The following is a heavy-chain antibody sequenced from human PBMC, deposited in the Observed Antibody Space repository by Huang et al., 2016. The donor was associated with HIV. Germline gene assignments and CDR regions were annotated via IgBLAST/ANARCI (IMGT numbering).Heavy chain of an antibody. Sequence: QVQLVQSGAEVRKPGSSVRVSCTASGGSFSRDVRSWVRQAPGTGLEWMGGIIPGSETTNYAQNFQGRVAMTADESTRTVYMELMRLRSDDTAVYYCAKVGSGSSYFYYYMDVWGKGTTVTVSS. J-gene: IGHJ6*03. CDR1: GGSFSRDV. CDR3: AKVGSGSSYFYYYMDV. CDR2: IIPGSETT. D-gene: IGHD6-19*01. V-gene: IGHV1-69*13.